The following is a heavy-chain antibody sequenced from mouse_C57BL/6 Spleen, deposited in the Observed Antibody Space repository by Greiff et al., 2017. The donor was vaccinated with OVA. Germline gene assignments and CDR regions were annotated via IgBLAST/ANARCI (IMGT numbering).Heavy chain of an antibody. J-gene: IGHJ4*01. D-gene: IGHD2-3*01. Sequence: QVQLKQPGAELVKPGASVKLSCKASGYTFTSYWMHWVKQRPGQGLEWIGMIHPNSGSTNYNEKFKSRATLTVDKSSSTAYMQLSSLTSEDSAVYYCARSVYDGYYSAMDYWGQGTSVTVSS. CDR1: GYTFTSYW. CDR2: IHPNSGST. CDR3: ARSVYDGYYSAMDY. V-gene: IGHV1-64*01.